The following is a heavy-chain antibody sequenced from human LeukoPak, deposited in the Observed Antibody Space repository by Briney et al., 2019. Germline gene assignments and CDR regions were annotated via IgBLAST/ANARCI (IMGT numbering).Heavy chain of an antibody. Sequence: PGGSLRLSCGASGFTFSNYGMHWVRKAPGKGLERVAFIRYDGTNNYYADSVKGRFTISRDNSKNTLYLQMNSLRPEYTAEYYCAKVGGHGGSNDAFDIWGQGTMVTVSS. CDR3: AKVGGHGGSNDAFDI. J-gene: IGHJ3*02. D-gene: IGHD1-26*01. CDR1: GFTFSNYG. V-gene: IGHV3-30*02. CDR2: IRYDGTNN.